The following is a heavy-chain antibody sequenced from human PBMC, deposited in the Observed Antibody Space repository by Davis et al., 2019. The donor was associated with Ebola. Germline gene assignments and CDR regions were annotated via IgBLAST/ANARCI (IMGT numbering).Heavy chain of an antibody. CDR2: INTNTGNP. CDR3: ARGVVVVVAATRGYGMDA. J-gene: IGHJ6*02. CDR1: GYTFTSYG. Sequence: AASVKVSCKASGYTFTSYGITWVRQAPGQGLEWMGWINTNTGNPTYAQGFTGRFVFSLDTSVSTAYLQISSLKAEDTAVYYCARGVVVVVAATRGYGMDAWGQGTTVTVSS. V-gene: IGHV7-4-1*02. D-gene: IGHD2-15*01.